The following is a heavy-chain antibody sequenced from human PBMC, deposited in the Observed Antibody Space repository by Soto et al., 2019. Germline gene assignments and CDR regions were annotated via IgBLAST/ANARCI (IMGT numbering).Heavy chain of an antibody. CDR1: GFTFSSYW. Sequence: GGSLRLSCAASGFTFSSYWMHWVRQTPGKGLVWVSRINSDGSTTTYADSVKGRFAISRDNAKNTLYLQMSSLRAEDTAVYYCARGASSAWYVDYWGQGPLVTVSS. D-gene: IGHD6-19*01. V-gene: IGHV3-74*01. CDR2: INSDGSTT. CDR3: ARGASSAWYVDY. J-gene: IGHJ4*02.